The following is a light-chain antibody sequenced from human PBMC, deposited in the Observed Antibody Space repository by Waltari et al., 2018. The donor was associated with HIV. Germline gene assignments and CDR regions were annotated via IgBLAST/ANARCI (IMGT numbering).Light chain of an antibody. CDR3: GTWDRSMDGGV. CDR1: SSNLGNDF. V-gene: IGLV1-51*01. CDR2: DND. J-gene: IGLJ2*01. Sequence: QSVLTQPPSVSAAPGQKVAISCSINSSNLGNDFVSWYQHVPGSAPKLLIYDNDKRPSGIPDRFSGSKSGTSATLDITGLQTGDEADYYCGTWDRSMDGGVFGGGTKLTVL.